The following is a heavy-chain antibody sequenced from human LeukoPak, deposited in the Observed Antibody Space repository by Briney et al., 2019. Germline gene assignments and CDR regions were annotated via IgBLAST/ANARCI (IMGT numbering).Heavy chain of an antibody. D-gene: IGHD2-15*01. CDR2: IYYSGST. CDR3: ARNIVVVALSNAFDI. V-gene: IGHV4-59*01. J-gene: IGHJ3*02. CDR1: GGAISSYY. Sequence: SETLSLTCTVSGGAISSYYWSWIRQPPGKGLEWIGYIYYSGSTNYNPSLKSRVTISVDTSKNQFSLKLSSVTAADTAVYYCARNIVVVALSNAFDIWGQGTMVTVSS.